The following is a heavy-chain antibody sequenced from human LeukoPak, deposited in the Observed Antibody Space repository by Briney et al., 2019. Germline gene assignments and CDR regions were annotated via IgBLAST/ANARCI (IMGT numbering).Heavy chain of an antibody. CDR1: GYTFTGPY. CDR3: ARVEYCTKGVCINYDL. V-gene: IGHV1-2*02. J-gene: IGHJ4*02. D-gene: IGHD2-8*01. Sequence: ASVKVSCKASGYTFTGPYIHWMRQAPGQGPEWMGWINPNSGGTKYAQKFQGRVTVTRDMSTSTAYMELSGLRTDDTATYYCARVEYCTKGVCINYDLWGQGTLVTVSS. CDR2: INPNSGGT.